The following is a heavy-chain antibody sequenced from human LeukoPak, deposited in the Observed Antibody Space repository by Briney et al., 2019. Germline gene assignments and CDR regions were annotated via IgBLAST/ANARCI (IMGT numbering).Heavy chain of an antibody. D-gene: IGHD5-18*01. V-gene: IGHV3-48*02. CDR2: ISVRGGDI. Sequence: GGSLRLSCAASGFNFSTYSMNWVRQAPGKGLEWVSYISVRGGDIYYANSVKGRFTVSRDNAKNSLYLQMHTLRDEDTAVYYCARDKGRGYSYGWDYWGQGTLVTVSS. J-gene: IGHJ4*02. CDR1: GFNFSTYS. CDR3: ARDKGRGYSYGWDY.